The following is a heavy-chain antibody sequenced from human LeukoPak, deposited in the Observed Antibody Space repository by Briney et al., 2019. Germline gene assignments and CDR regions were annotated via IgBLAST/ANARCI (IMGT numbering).Heavy chain of an antibody. V-gene: IGHV4-59*01. J-gene: IGHJ4*02. CDR3: AIYYYDSSGYYLPTDY. D-gene: IGHD3-22*01. CDR2: IYYSGST. CDR1: GGSISSYY. Sequence: PSETLSLTCTVSGGSISSYYWSWIRQPPGKGLEWIGYIYYSGSTNYNPPLKSRVTISVDTSKNQFSLKLSSVTAADTAVYYCAIYYYDSSGYYLPTDYWGQGTLVTVSS.